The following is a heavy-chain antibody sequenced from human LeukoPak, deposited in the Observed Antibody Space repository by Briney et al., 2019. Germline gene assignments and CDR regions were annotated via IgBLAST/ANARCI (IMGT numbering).Heavy chain of an antibody. CDR3: ARGSRYTSSWYADY. V-gene: IGHV1-18*04. CDR2: ISAYNGNI. D-gene: IGHD6-13*01. Sequence: GASVKVSCKASGYTFTSYYMHWVRQAPGQGLEWMGWISAYNGNINYAQNLQARVTVTTDTSTNTAYMELRSLRSDDTAVYYCARGSRYTSSWYADYWGQGTLVTVSS. J-gene: IGHJ4*02. CDR1: GYTFTSYY.